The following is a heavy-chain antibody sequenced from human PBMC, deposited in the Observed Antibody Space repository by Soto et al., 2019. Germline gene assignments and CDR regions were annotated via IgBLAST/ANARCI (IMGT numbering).Heavy chain of an antibody. CDR1: GGSLSSYY. Sequence: PSETLSLTCTVSGGSLSSYYWTWIRQPPGKGLEWIGYINNYNPSLKSRVTISLDTSKNQFSLKVSSVTAADTAVYYCSRDDSDWFFNWGRGTLVTISS. D-gene: IGHD3-9*01. V-gene: IGHV4-59*01. CDR2: IN. CDR3: SRDDSDWFFN. J-gene: IGHJ4*02.